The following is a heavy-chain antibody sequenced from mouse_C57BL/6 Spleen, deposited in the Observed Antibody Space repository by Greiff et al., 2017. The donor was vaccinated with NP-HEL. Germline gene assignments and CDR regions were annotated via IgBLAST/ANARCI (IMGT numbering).Heavy chain of an antibody. CDR3: ARSSITTVVATGAY. V-gene: IGHV1-72*01. D-gene: IGHD1-1*01. J-gene: IGHJ3*01. CDR2: IDPNSGGT. CDR1: GYTFTSYW. Sequence: QVQLQQPGAELVKPGASVKLSCKASGYTFTSYWMHWVKQRPGRGLEWIGRIDPNSGGTKYNEKFKRKATLTVDKPSSTAYMQLSSLTSEDSAVYYCARSSITTVVATGAYWGQGTLVTVSA.